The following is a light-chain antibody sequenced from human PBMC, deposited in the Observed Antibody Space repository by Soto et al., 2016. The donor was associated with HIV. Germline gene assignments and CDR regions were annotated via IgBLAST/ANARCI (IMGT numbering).Light chain of an antibody. CDR1: NIGSKT. V-gene: IGLV3-21*03. CDR3: QVWDASSDHPV. Sequence: SCELTQPPSVSVAPGKTARITCGANNIGSKTVHWYQQKPGQAPVLVVYDDTDRPSGIPERLSGSNSGNTATLTISRVEAGDEADYCCQVWDASSDHPVFGGGTKLTVL. CDR2: DDT. J-gene: IGLJ3*02.